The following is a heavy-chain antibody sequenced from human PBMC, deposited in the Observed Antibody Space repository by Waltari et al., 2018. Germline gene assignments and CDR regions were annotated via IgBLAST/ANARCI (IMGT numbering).Heavy chain of an antibody. V-gene: IGHV4-38-2*01. CDR1: GYSISSGYY. Sequence: QVQLQESGPGLVKPSETLSLTCAVSGYSISSGYYWGWIRQTPGKGLEWIGSIYHSGSTYYNPSLKSRVNISVDTSKNQFSLKLSSVTAADTAVNYCARRGDADWYFDLWGRGTLVTVSS. CDR3: ARRGDADWYFDL. D-gene: IGHD3-16*01. J-gene: IGHJ2*01. CDR2: IYHSGST.